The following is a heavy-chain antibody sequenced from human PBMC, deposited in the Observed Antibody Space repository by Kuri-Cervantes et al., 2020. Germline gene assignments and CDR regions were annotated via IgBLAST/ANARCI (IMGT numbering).Heavy chain of an antibody. CDR1: GFTFSTYW. CDR3: ARGWPRGDSFAGFDY. Sequence: GGSLRLSCAASGFTFSTYWMNWVRQAPGKGLEWVSGINWNGGSTIYVDSVKGRFTVSRDNAKNSLYLQMNSLRAEDTAFYYCARGWPRGDSFAGFDYWGQGTLVTVSS. CDR2: INWNGGST. D-gene: IGHD5-24*01. J-gene: IGHJ4*02. V-gene: IGHV3-20*04.